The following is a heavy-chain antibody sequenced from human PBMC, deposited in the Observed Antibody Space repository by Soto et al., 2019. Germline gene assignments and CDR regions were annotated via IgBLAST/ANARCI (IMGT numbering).Heavy chain of an antibody. J-gene: IGHJ5*02. V-gene: IGHV4-34*01. CDR1: GGSFSGYY. CDR3: ARQGGFGVVARADWFDP. Sequence: QVQLQQWGAGLLKPSETLSLTCAVYGGSFSGYYWSWIRQPPGKGLEWIGEINHSGSTNYNPSLKSRVTISVDTSKNQFSLKLSSVTAADTAVYYCARQGGFGVVARADWFDPWGQGTLVTVSS. CDR2: INHSGST. D-gene: IGHD3-3*01.